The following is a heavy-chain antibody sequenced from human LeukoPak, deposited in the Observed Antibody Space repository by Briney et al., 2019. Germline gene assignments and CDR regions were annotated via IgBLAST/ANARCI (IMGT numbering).Heavy chain of an antibody. CDR3: ASENYDILTGYEF. V-gene: IGHV4-31*03. D-gene: IGHD3-9*01. Sequence: TSETLSLTCTVSGGSISSGGYYCSWIRQHPGKGLEWIGYIYYSGSTYYNPSLKSRVTISVDTSKNQFSLKLSSVTAADTAVCYCASENYDILTGYEFWGQGTTVTVSS. CDR2: IYYSGST. J-gene: IGHJ6*02. CDR1: GGSISSGGYY.